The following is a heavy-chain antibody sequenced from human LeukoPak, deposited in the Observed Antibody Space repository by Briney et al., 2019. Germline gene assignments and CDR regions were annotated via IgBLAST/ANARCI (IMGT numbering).Heavy chain of an antibody. V-gene: IGHV3-21*04. J-gene: IGHJ4*02. CDR1: GFTFSSYE. Sequence: PGGSLRLSCAASGFTFSSYEMNWVRQAPGKGLEWVSSISSSSSYIYYAASVKGRFTISRDNAKNSLYLQMNSLRSDDTAVYYCARGLRMATILDYFDYWGQGTLVTVSS. CDR3: ARGLRMATILDYFDY. CDR2: ISSSSSYI. D-gene: IGHD5-24*01.